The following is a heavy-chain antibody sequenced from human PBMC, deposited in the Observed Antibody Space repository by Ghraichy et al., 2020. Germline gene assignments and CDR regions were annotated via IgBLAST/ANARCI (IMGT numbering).Heavy chain of an antibody. D-gene: IGHD3-10*01. J-gene: IGHJ4*02. CDR2: IKQDGSEK. CDR1: GFTFSSYW. Sequence: GGSLRLSCAASGFTFSSYWMSWVRQAPGKGLEWVANIKQDGSEKYYVDSVKGRFTISRDNAKNSLYLQMNSLRAEDTAVYYCARDRGYYGSGPNYWGQGTLVTVSS. V-gene: IGHV3-7*01. CDR3: ARDRGYYGSGPNY.